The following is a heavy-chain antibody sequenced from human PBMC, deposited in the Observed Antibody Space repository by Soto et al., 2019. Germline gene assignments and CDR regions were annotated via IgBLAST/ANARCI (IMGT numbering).Heavy chain of an antibody. D-gene: IGHD6-6*01. Sequence: ASVKVSCKASGYTFTNYDIHWVRQAPGQGPAWLGWSAPYNLNTPSAQTLQGRVTMTTDTPTSTASMEMRGLRSDGTAVYYCARKYIRSSWFDPWGQGTLVTVSS. J-gene: IGHJ5*02. CDR1: GYTFTNYD. CDR2: SAPYNLNT. V-gene: IGHV1-18*01. CDR3: ARKYIRSSWFDP.